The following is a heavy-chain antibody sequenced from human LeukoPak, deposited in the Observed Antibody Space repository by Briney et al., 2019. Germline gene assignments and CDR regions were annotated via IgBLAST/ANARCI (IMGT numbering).Heavy chain of an antibody. CDR3: AKGRRDSSGYTYAFDI. J-gene: IGHJ3*02. D-gene: IGHD3-22*01. CDR2: ISWNSGSI. V-gene: IGHV3-9*01. Sequence: PGRSLRLSCAASGFTFDDYAMHWVRQAPGKGLEWVSGISWNSGSIGYADSVKGRFTISRDNAKNSLYLQMNSLRAEDTALYYCAKGRRDSSGYTYAFDIWGQGTMVTVSS. CDR1: GFTFDDYA.